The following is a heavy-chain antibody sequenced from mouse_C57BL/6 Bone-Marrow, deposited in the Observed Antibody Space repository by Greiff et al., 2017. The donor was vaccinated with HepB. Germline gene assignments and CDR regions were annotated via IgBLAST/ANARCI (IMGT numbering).Heavy chain of an antibody. CDR1: GFTFSSYA. V-gene: IGHV5-4*03. J-gene: IGHJ4*01. Sequence: EVKLVESGGGLVKPGGSLKLSCAASGFTFSSYAMSWVRQTPEKRLEWVATISDGGSYTYYPDNVKGRFPISRDNAKNNLYLQMSHLKSEDTAMYYCARGPLDYYAMDYWGQGTSVTVSS. CDR3: ARGPLDYYAMDY. CDR2: ISDGGSYT.